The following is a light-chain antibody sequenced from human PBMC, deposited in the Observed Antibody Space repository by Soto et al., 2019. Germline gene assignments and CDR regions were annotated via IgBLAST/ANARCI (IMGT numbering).Light chain of an antibody. CDR3: QQYGSSPTWT. CDR2: GAS. Sequence: ESVLTQSPGTLSLSPGERATLSCRASQSVSNNYLAWYQQKPGQAPRLLIYGASTRATGIPDRFSGSGSGTDFTLTISRLEPEDSAVYYCQQYGSSPTWTVGQGTKVDIK. J-gene: IGKJ1*01. V-gene: IGKV3-20*01. CDR1: QSVSNNY.